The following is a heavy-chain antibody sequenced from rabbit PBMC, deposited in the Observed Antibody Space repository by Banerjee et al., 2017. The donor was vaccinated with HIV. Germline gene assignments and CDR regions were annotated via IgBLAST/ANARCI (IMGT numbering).Heavy chain of an antibody. CDR2: IYAGSSGST. CDR1: GFDFSNNYY. J-gene: IGHJ4*01. D-gene: IGHD4-1*01. CDR3: ARDLAGVIGWNFNL. V-gene: IGHV1S40*01. Sequence: QQLEESGGGLVQPGGSLTLSCKASGFDFSNNYYMSWVRQAPGKGLEWIACIYAGSSGSTYYASWAKGRFTISKTSSTTVTLLMTSLTAADTASYFCARDLAGVIGWNFNLWGPGTLVTVS.